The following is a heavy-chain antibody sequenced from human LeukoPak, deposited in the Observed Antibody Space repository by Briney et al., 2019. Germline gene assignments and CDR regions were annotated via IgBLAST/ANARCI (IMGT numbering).Heavy chain of an antibody. CDR2: INPNSGHS. V-gene: IGHV1-2*02. CDR1: GYKFTGYY. CDR3: AREIGGILVFDY. D-gene: IGHD5-18*01. Sequence: GASVKVSCKASGYKFTGYYMHWVRQAPGQGLEWMGWINPNSGHSHHAQKFQGRVTMTRDTSISTAYMELSRLRSDDTAVYYCAREIGGILVFDYWGQGTLVTVSS. J-gene: IGHJ4*02.